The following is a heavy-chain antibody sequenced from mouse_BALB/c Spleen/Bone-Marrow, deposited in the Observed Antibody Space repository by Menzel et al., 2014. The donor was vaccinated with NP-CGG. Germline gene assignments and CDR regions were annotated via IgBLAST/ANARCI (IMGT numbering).Heavy chain of an antibody. V-gene: IGHV1-69*02. CDR2: IYPSDSYT. Sequence: VQLQESGAELVRPGASVKLSCRASGYTFTSYWINWVKQRPGQSLEWIGNIYPSDSYTNYNQRFKDKATLTVDKSSSTAYMQLSSPTSEDSAVYYCTRYGNSHYYAMDYWGQGTSVTVSS. CDR3: TRYGNSHYYAMDY. J-gene: IGHJ4*01. CDR1: GYTFTSYW. D-gene: IGHD1-1*01.